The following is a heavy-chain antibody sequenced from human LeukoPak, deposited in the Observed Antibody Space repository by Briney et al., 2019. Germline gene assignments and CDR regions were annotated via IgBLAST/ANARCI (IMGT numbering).Heavy chain of an antibody. J-gene: IGHJ6*02. CDR1: GFTFGDHA. D-gene: IGHD5-18*01. Sequence: GGSLRLSCIASGFTFGDHAMSWVRQAPGKGLEWVLFIRSKAYRGTIEYAESVKGRFTISRDDSKSIAYLQMNRLKIEDTAVYYCTSGAIQLWLSYGMDVWGQGTTVIVSS. CDR3: TSGAIQLWLSYGMDV. CDR2: IRSKAYRGTI. V-gene: IGHV3-49*04.